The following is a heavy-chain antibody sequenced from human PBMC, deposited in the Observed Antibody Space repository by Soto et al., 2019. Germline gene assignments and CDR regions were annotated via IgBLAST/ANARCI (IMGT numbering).Heavy chain of an antibody. CDR2: IYYRGST. Sequence: TLSLTCTVSGDSISGYYWSWIRQAPGKGLEYIGYIYYRGSTNYNPSLKSRVTMSVDTSKNQFSLKVNSVTAADTAVYFCARQQLLPFYYALDVWGQGTTVTVSS. V-gene: IGHV4-59*01. D-gene: IGHD6-13*01. CDR3: ARQQLLPFYYALDV. J-gene: IGHJ6*02. CDR1: GDSISGYY.